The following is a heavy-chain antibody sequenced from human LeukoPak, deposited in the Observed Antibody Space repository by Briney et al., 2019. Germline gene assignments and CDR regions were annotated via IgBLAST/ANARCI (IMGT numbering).Heavy chain of an antibody. Sequence: GGPLTLSCAASGCTFSSYAMHWVRQAPGKGLEYVSAISSNGGSTYYANSVKGRFTISRDNSKNTLYLQMGSLRAEDMAVYYCARGTRGFDYWGQGTLVTVSS. D-gene: IGHD3-10*01. J-gene: IGHJ4*02. CDR3: ARGTRGFDY. V-gene: IGHV3-64*01. CDR2: ISSNGGST. CDR1: GCTFSSYA.